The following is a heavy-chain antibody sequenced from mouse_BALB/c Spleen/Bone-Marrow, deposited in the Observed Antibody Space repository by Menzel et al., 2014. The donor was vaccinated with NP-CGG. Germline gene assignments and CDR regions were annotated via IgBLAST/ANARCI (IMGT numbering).Heavy chain of an antibody. CDR3: TRRGRGYAMDY. CDR1: GFTFSNYW. Sequence: EVKLMESGGGLVQPGGSMKLSCVASGFTFSNYWMNWVRQSPEKGLEWVAEIRLKSNNYATHYAESVKGRFTISRDDSKSSVYLQMNNLRAEDTGIYHCTRRGRGYAMDYWGQGTSVTVSS. CDR2: IRLKSNNYAT. J-gene: IGHJ4*01. V-gene: IGHV6-6*02.